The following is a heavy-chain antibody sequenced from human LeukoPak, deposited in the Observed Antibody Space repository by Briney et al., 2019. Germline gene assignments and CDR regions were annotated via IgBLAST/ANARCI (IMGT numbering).Heavy chain of an antibody. D-gene: IGHD5-18*01. Sequence: GGSLRLSCAASGFTFNSYSMNWVRQAPGKGLEWVSYISSSSSTIYYADSVKGRFTISRDNAKNSLYLQMNSLRAEDTAVYYCASGGIQQGYGMDVWGQGTTVTVSS. CDR3: ASGGIQQGYGMDV. J-gene: IGHJ6*02. CDR2: ISSSSSTI. V-gene: IGHV3-48*04. CDR1: GFTFNSYS.